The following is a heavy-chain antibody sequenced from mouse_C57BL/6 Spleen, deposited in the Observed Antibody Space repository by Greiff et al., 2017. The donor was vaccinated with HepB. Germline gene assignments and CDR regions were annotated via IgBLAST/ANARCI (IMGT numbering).Heavy chain of an antibody. J-gene: IGHJ1*03. CDR2: IYPGDGDT. Sequence: VQLQQSGPELVKPGASVKISCTASGYAFSGSWMNWVKQRPGKGLEWIGRIYPGDGDTNYHGKLKGKATLTADKSSSTAYMQLSSLTSEDSAVYFCARESMGYGYYWWYFDVWGTGTTVTVSS. V-gene: IGHV1-82*01. D-gene: IGHD2-3*01. CDR3: ARESMGYGYYWWYFDV. CDR1: GYAFSGSW.